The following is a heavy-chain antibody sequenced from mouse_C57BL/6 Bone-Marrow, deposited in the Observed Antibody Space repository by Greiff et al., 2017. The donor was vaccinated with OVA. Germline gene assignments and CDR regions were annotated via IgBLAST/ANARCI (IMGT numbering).Heavy chain of an antibody. J-gene: IGHJ2*01. CDR1: GYTFTDYE. V-gene: IGHV1-15*01. CDR2: IDPETGGT. D-gene: IGHD4-1*01. Sequence: LVESGAELVRPGASVTLSCKASGYTFTDYEMHWVKQTPVHGLEWIGAIDPETGGTAYNQKFKGKAILTADKSSSTAYMELRSLTSEDSAVYYCTELGRGYYFDYWGQGTTLTVSS. CDR3: TELGRGYYFDY.